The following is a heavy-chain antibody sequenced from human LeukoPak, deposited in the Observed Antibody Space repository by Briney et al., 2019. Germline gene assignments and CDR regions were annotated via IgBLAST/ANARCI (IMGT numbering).Heavy chain of an antibody. D-gene: IGHD3-22*01. Sequence: AGGSLRLSCAASGFTFSDYYMSWIRQAPGKGLEWVSYISSSGSTIYYADSVKGRFTISRDNAKNSLYLQMNSLRAEDTAVYYCARGRYDSSGYYPIFDYWGQGTLVTVSS. CDR1: GFTFSDYY. V-gene: IGHV3-11*04. CDR2: ISSSGSTI. J-gene: IGHJ4*02. CDR3: ARGRYDSSGYYPIFDY.